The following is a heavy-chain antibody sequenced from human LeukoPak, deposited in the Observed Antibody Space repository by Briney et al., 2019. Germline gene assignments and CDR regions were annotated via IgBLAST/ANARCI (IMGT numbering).Heavy chain of an antibody. CDR2: ISYDGTYK. V-gene: IGHV3-30*18. Sequence: GRSLRLSCAASGFTFRTYGMHWVRQAPGKGLEWVAVISYDGTYKYYADSVKGRFTLSRDNSKNTVYLQMNSLRAEDTAVYYCAKDGPFAAAGSFDHWGQGTLVTVSS. D-gene: IGHD6-13*01. CDR3: AKDGPFAAAGSFDH. CDR1: GFTFRTYG. J-gene: IGHJ4*02.